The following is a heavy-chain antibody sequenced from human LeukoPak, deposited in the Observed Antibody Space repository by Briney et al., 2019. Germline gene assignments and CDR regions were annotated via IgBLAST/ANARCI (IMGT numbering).Heavy chain of an antibody. Sequence: SVKVSCKASGGTFSSYAISWVRQAPGQGLEWMGRIIPILGIANYAQEFQGRVTITADKSTSTAYMELSSLRSEDTAVYYCAGAYYYGSGSFYGMDVWGQGTTVTVSS. CDR2: IIPILGIA. V-gene: IGHV1-69*04. D-gene: IGHD3-10*01. J-gene: IGHJ6*02. CDR3: AGAYYYGSGSFYGMDV. CDR1: GGTFSSYA.